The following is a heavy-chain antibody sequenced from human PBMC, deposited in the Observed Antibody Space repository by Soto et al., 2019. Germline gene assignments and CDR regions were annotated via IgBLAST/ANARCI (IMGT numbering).Heavy chain of an antibody. CDR1: GYSFTSYW. V-gene: IGHV5-51*01. CDR2: IYPGDSDT. Sequence: GESLEISCKGSGYSFTSYWIACVGQMPGKGLEWMGIIYPGDSDTRYSPSFKGQVTISADKSISTAYLQWSSLKASDTAMYYCATHRYSGSPSLDYWGQGTLVTVS. D-gene: IGHD1-26*01. J-gene: IGHJ4*02. CDR3: ATHRYSGSPSLDY.